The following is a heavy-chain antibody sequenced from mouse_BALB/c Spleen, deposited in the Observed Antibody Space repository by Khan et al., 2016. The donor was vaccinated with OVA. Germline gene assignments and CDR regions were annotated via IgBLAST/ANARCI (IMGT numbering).Heavy chain of an antibody. Sequence: VQLQQSGPELVEPGASVKMSCKASGYTFTNYVIHWVKQKPGQGLEWIGYINPYNAGIRYNEKFKGKATLTSDISSTTAYMEHSSLTSEASSVYYCAREASSWDFSFPYWGQGTLVTVSA. D-gene: IGHD4-1*01. CDR2: INPYNAGI. V-gene: IGHV1S136*01. CDR1: GYTFTNYV. J-gene: IGHJ3*01. CDR3: AREASSWDFSFPY.